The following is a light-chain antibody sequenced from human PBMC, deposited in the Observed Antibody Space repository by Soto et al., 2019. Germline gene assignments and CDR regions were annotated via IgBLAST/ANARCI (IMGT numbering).Light chain of an antibody. CDR3: LQDYTYPRT. J-gene: IGKJ1*01. CDR1: QGIRND. V-gene: IGKV1-6*01. Sequence: AIQMTQSPSSLSASVGDRVNITCRASQGIRNDLAWYQQRPGAAPKLLIFASSNLQTGVPSRFRGSGSGTDFTLTISSLLPDDFATYYCLQDYTYPRTFGQGTKVDIK. CDR2: ASS.